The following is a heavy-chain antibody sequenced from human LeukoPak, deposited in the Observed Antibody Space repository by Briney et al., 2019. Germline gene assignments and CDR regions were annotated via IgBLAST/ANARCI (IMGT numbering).Heavy chain of an antibody. D-gene: IGHD6-13*01. V-gene: IGHV1-46*01. CDR1: GYTFTSYY. CDR3: ARERPTIAARSSNWFDP. Sequence: ASVKVSCKASGYTFTSYYMHWVRQAPGQGLEWMEIINPSGGSTSYAQKFQGTVTMTRDTSTSTVYMELSSLRSEDTAVYYCARERPTIAARSSNWFDPWGQGTLVTVSS. CDR2: INPSGGST. J-gene: IGHJ5*02.